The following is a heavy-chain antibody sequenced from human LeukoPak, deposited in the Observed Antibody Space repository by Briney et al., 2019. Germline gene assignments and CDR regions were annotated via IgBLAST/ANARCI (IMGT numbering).Heavy chain of an antibody. CDR2: IITSGWT. D-gene: IGHD2-21*01. CDR1: GGSISSYY. V-gene: IGHV4-4*09. CDR3: ATFHDVKTAPYDL. J-gene: IGHJ5*02. Sequence: SETLSLTCTVSGGSISSYYWSWVRQSPGKGLEWIGYIITSGWTDYNPSLKSRVTMSVDTSKNQLSMELRFLTAADTAVYYCATFHDVKTAPYDLWGQGTLVTVSS.